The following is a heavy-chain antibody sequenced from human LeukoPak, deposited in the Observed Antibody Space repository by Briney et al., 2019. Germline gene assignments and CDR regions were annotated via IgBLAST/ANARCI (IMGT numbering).Heavy chain of an antibody. Sequence: RSGGSLRLSCAASGFTFSLYAMNWVRQAPGKGLEWISYINDDSSDIHYAGSVRGRFTVSRDDARKTLYLQLSSLRVEDTAVYYCARDTFQPGLIDSWGQGTLVTVSP. V-gene: IGHV3-48*04. CDR2: INDDSSDI. CDR3: ARDTFQPGLIDS. J-gene: IGHJ4*02. D-gene: IGHD2-2*01. CDR1: GFTFSLYA.